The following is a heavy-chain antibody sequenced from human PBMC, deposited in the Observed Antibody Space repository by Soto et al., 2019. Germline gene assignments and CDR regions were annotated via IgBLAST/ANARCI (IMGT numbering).Heavy chain of an antibody. D-gene: IGHD1-7*01. V-gene: IGHV6-1*01. Sequence: SQTLSLTCAISGDSVSSNSAAWNWIRQSPSRGLEWLGRTYYRSRWYNDYAVSVKSRITVNPDTSKNQFSLHLSSVTPEDTAVYYCAGTTSLQRYYMDVWDKGTTVTVSS. CDR3: AGTTSLQRYYMDV. CDR2: TYYRSRWYN. J-gene: IGHJ6*03. CDR1: GDSVSSNSAA.